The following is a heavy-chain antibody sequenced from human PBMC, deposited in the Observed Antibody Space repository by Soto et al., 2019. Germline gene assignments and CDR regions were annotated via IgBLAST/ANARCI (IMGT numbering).Heavy chain of an antibody. V-gene: IGHV3-23*01. CDR1: GFTFSSYA. CDR2: IRGSGGST. CDR3: AKVDCTNGVCGTSDY. D-gene: IGHD2-8*01. Sequence: EVQLLESGGGLVQPGGSLRLSCAASGFTFSSYAMSWVRQAPGKGLEWVSAIRGSGGSTYYADSVKGRFTISRDNSKNALYQQMKSLRAEDTTVYYCAKVDCTNGVCGTSDYWGQGTLVTVSS. J-gene: IGHJ4*02.